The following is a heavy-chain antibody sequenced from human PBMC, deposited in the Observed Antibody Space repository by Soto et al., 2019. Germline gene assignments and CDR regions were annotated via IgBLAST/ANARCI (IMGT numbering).Heavy chain of an antibody. Sequence: GGSLRLSCAASGFTFSNYVMHWVRQAPGMGLGWVAVIWYDGDNKYYADSVKGRFTISRDNSKNTLYLQMNSLRAEDTAVYYCARNASGVTIFGEASKTPADLDFWGQGTLVTVSS. J-gene: IGHJ4*02. CDR3: ARNASGVTIFGEASKTPADLDF. CDR2: IWYDGDNK. CDR1: GFTFSNYV. D-gene: IGHD3-3*01. V-gene: IGHV3-33*01.